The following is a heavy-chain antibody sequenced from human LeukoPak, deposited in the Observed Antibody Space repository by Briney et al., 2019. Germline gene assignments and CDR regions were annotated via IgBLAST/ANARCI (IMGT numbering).Heavy chain of an antibody. V-gene: IGHV1-2*02. Sequence: ASVKVSCKTSGYTFNTYGISWVRQAPGQGLEWMGWINPNSGGTNYAQKFQGRVTMTRDTSISTAYMELSRLRSDDTAVYYCASFLQLHDAFDIWGQGTMVTVSS. CDR2: INPNSGGT. CDR1: GYTFNTYG. J-gene: IGHJ3*02. CDR3: ASFLQLHDAFDI. D-gene: IGHD2/OR15-2a*01.